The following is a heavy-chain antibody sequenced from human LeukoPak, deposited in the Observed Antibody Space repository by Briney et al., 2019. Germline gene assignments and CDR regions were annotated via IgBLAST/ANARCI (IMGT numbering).Heavy chain of an antibody. Sequence: GGSLRLSCAASGFTFSSYGMHWVRQAPGKGLEWVAVISYDGSNKYYADSVKGRFTISRDNSKNSLYLQMNSLRAEDTAVYYCARDQYYYGSGSYDYYYYMDVWGKGTTVTVSS. D-gene: IGHD3-10*01. CDR1: GFTFSSYG. CDR3: ARDQYYYGSGSYDYYYYMDV. J-gene: IGHJ6*03. CDR2: ISYDGSNK. V-gene: IGHV3-30*03.